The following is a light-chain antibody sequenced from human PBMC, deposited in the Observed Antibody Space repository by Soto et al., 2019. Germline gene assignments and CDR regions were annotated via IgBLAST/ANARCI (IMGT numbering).Light chain of an antibody. Sequence: DIQMTQSPSSLTASVGDRVTITCQASRDISVYLNWYQQKPGKPPKLLIYDASNLQTGVPSRFSGSGSGTHFTFTISSLQPEDLATYYCQQYDNLPPYTFGQGTKLEI. J-gene: IGKJ2*01. CDR2: DAS. V-gene: IGKV1-33*01. CDR3: QQYDNLPPYT. CDR1: RDISVY.